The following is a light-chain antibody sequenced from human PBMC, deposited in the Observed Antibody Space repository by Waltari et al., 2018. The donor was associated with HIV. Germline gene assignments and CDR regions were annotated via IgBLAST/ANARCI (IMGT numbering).Light chain of an antibody. CDR2: RNN. CDR3: AAWDDSLSGWV. Sequence: QSVLTQPPSASGTPGQRVPIPCSGSSSNNGSNYVYWYQQLPGTTTKLLIYRNNLRPSGVPDRFSGSKSGTSASLAISGLRSEDEADYYCAAWDDSLSGWVFGGGTKLTVL. J-gene: IGLJ3*02. V-gene: IGLV1-47*01. CDR1: SSNNGSNY.